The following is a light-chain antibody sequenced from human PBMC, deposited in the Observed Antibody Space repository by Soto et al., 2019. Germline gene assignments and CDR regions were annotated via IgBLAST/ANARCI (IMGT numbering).Light chain of an antibody. CDR3: QHSYSTPT. CDR1: QSISSY. J-gene: IGKJ1*01. Sequence: DIQMTHSPSSLSASVGDRVTITCRASQSISSYLNWYQQKPGKAPKLLIYAASRLQSGVPSRFSGSGSGTDFTLTISSLSPEDVSTYFWQHSYSTPTLGKGTKLYIK. CDR2: AAS. V-gene: IGKV1-39*01.